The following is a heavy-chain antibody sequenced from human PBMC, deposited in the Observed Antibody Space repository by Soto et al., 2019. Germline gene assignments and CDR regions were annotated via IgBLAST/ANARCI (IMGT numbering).Heavy chain of an antibody. Sequence: SVKVSCKASGGTFSSYAISWVRQAPGQGLEWMGGIIPIFGTANYAQKFQGRVTITADESTSTAYMELSSLRSEDTAVYYCARDGQQLARSSYYYGMDVWGQGTTVTVSS. CDR1: GGTFSSYA. D-gene: IGHD6-13*01. V-gene: IGHV1-69*13. CDR2: IIPIFGTA. J-gene: IGHJ6*02. CDR3: ARDGQQLARSSYYYGMDV.